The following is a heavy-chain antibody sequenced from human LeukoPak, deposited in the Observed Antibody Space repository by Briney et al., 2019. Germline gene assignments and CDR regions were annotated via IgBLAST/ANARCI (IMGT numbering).Heavy chain of an antibody. Sequence: GGSLRLSCAAAEFTFSGYWMNWVRQAPGKGLVWVSRIGSDGGSTTYADSVKGRFTISRDNAKNTLYLQMTSLRAEDTAVYYCARGGSGNFYYWGQGTLVTVSS. J-gene: IGHJ4*02. V-gene: IGHV3-74*03. D-gene: IGHD1-26*01. CDR2: IGSDGGST. CDR3: ARGGSGNFYY. CDR1: EFTFSGYW.